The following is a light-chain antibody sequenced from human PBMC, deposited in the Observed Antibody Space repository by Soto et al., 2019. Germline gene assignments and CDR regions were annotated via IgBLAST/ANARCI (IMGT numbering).Light chain of an antibody. CDR1: SSDIGNYNY. CDR3: SSYTSSSPYV. CDR2: EVS. Sequence: QSALAQPASVSGSHGKSINISCTGTSSDIGNYNYVSWYRQYPGKAPKLMIYEVSNRPAGVSNRLSGSKSGNAASLTISGLQAEDEADYYCSSYTSSSPYVFGTGTKVTVL. J-gene: IGLJ1*01. V-gene: IGLV2-14*01.